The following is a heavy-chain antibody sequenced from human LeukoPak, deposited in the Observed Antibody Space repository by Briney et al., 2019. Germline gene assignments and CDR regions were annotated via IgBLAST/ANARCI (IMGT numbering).Heavy chain of an antibody. CDR2: INLSGST. J-gene: IGHJ4*02. CDR3: ARTYYYDSSGYRYYFDY. D-gene: IGHD3-22*01. Sequence: PSETLSLTCAVYGGSFSGYYWSWIRQPPGKGLEWIGEINLSGSTNYNPSLKSRVTISVDTSKNQFSLKLSSVTAADTAVYYCARTYYYDSSGYRYYFDYWGQGTLVTVSS. V-gene: IGHV4-34*01. CDR1: GGSFSGYY.